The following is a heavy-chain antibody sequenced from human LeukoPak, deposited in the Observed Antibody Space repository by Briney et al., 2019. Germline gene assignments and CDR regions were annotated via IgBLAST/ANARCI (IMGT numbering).Heavy chain of an antibody. J-gene: IGHJ4*02. CDR2: IYYSGST. CDR3: ARGLSGYAGY. CDR1: GGSFSGYY. V-gene: IGHV4-34*09. D-gene: IGHD5-12*01. Sequence: SETLSLTCAVYGGSFSGYYWSWIRQPPGKGLEWIGYIYYSGSTYYNPSLKSRVTISVDTSKNQFSLKLSSVTAADTAVYYCARGLSGYAGYWGQGTLVTVSS.